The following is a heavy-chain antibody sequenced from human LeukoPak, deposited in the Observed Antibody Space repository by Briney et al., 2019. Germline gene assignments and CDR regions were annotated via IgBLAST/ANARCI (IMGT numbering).Heavy chain of an antibody. CDR3: ARVSVVPAATNYYYYMDV. CDR2: ISSSSSYI. J-gene: IGHJ6*03. Sequence: GGSLRLSCAASGFTFSSYSMNWVRQAPGKGLEWVSSISSSSSYIYYADSVKGRFTISRDNAKNSLYLQMNSLRAEDTAVYYCARVSVVPAATNYYYYMDVWGKGTTVTVSS. CDR1: GFTFSSYS. D-gene: IGHD2-2*01. V-gene: IGHV3-21*01.